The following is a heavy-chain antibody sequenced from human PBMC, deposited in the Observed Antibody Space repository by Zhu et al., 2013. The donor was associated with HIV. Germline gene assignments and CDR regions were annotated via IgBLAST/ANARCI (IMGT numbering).Heavy chain of an antibody. V-gene: IGHV3-73*01. J-gene: IGHJ6*03. CDR3: TDSRSYYYMDV. Sequence: EVQLVESGGGLVQPGGSLKLSCAASGFTFSGSAMHWVRQASGKGLEWVGRIRSKANSYATAYAASVKGRFTISRDDSKNTAYLQMNSLKTEDTAVYYCTDSRSYYYMDVWGKGTTVTVSS. CDR1: GFTFSGSA. D-gene: IGHD3-10*01. CDR2: IRSKANSYAT.